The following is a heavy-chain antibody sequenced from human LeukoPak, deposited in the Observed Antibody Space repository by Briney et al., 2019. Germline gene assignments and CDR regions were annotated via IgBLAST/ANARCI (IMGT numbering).Heavy chain of an antibody. V-gene: IGHV3-48*02. CDR3: ARDQGRPYCALFQD. J-gene: IGHJ1*01. CDR1: GFTFSSYS. D-gene: IGHD4/OR15-4a*01. CDR2: ISITGNTM. Sequence: GGSLTLSCAASGFTFSSYSMNWVRQAPGKGLEWVSYISITGNTMYYADSVKGRFTISRDNAENSLYLQMNSLRDEDTAVYYCARDQGRPYCALFQDWGQGTLVTVSS.